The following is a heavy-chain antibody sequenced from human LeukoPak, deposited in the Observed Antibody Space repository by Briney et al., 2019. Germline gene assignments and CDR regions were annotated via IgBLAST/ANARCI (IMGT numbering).Heavy chain of an antibody. Sequence: PSETLSLTCTVSGGSTSSSSYYWGWIRQPPGKGLEWIGSIYYSGSTYYNPSLKSRVTISVDTSKSQFSLKPSSVTAADTAVYYCASLAARDNWLDPWGQGTLVTVSS. CDR1: GGSTSSSSYY. CDR3: ASLAARDNWLDP. J-gene: IGHJ5*02. CDR2: IYYSGST. D-gene: IGHD6-6*01. V-gene: IGHV4-39*07.